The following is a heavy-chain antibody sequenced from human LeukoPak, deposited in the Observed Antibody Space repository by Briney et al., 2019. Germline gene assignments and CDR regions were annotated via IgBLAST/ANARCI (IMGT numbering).Heavy chain of an antibody. D-gene: IGHD3-3*01. CDR2: INHSGST. V-gene: IGHV4-34*01. Sequence: SETLSLTCAVYGGSFSGYYWSWIRQPPGKGLEWMGEINHSGSTNYNPSLKSRVTISVDTSKNQFSLKLSSVTAADTAVYYCARGRALRFLEWFTSDYWGQGTLVTVSS. CDR1: GGSFSGYY. J-gene: IGHJ4*02. CDR3: ARGRALRFLEWFTSDY.